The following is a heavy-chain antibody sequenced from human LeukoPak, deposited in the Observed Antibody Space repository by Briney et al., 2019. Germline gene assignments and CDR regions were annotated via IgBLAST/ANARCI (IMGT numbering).Heavy chain of an antibody. Sequence: GGSLRLSCAASGFTFSSYAMSWVRQAPGKGLEWVSVISGSGGSTYYADSVKGRFTISRDNSKNTVYLQMNSLRAEDTALYYCAKGIAAVRLSFDYWGQGTLVTVSS. CDR1: GFTFSSYA. J-gene: IGHJ4*02. CDR3: AKGIAAVRLSFDY. V-gene: IGHV3-23*01. CDR2: ISGSGGST. D-gene: IGHD6-13*01.